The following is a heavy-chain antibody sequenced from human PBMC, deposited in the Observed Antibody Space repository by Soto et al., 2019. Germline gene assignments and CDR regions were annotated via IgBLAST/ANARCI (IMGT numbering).Heavy chain of an antibody. CDR2: IYTSGST. V-gene: IGHV4-59*10. J-gene: IGHJ4*02. CDR1: GGSISSYY. Sequence: SETLSLTSADYGGSISSYYWIWIRQPAREGLEWIGRIYTSGSTNYNPSLKSRATMSVDTSKNQFSLKLSSVTAPDTAVYYCARRTVTYYFDYWGQGTLVTVSS. D-gene: IGHD4-17*01. CDR3: ARRTVTYYFDY.